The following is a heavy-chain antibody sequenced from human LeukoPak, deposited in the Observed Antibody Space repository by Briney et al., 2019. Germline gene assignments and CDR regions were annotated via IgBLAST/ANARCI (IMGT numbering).Heavy chain of an antibody. D-gene: IGHD5-18*01. Sequence: PGGSLRLSCAASGFTFSSYSMNWVRQAPGKGLEWVSSISSSSSYIYYADSVKGRFTISRDNAKNSLYLQMNSLRDEDTAVYYCARVAPIGYSYGYSAFDIWGQGTMVTVSS. V-gene: IGHV3-21*01. CDR3: ARVAPIGYSYGYSAFDI. CDR1: GFTFSSYS. J-gene: IGHJ3*02. CDR2: ISSSSSYI.